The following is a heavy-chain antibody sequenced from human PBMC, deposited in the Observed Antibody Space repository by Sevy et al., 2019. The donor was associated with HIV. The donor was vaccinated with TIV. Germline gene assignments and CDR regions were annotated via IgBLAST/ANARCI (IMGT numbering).Heavy chain of an antibody. Sequence: GGSLRLSCAASGFTFSSYRMTWVRQAPGKGLEWVSCISSTSAYINYADSVKGRFTISRDNAKNLLYLQMDSLRAKDTAIYYCARAVLEISTWRSDYWGQATLVTVSS. CDR2: ISSTSAYI. CDR3: ARAVLEISTWRSDY. CDR1: GFTFSSYR. V-gene: IGHV3-21*01. D-gene: IGHD1-1*01. J-gene: IGHJ4*02.